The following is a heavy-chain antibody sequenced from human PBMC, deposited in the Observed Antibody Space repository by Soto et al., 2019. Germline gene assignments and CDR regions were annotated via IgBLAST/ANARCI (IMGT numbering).Heavy chain of an antibody. V-gene: IGHV3-23*01. CDR2: ISGSGGST. Sequence: GGSLRLSCAASGFTFSSYAMSWVRQAPGKGLEWVSAISGSGGSTYYADSVKGQFTISRDNSKNTLYLQMNSLRAEDTAVYYCAKDSLAIFGVVIIRGGSDPWGQGTLVTVSS. CDR1: GFTFSSYA. J-gene: IGHJ5*02. D-gene: IGHD3-3*01. CDR3: AKDSLAIFGVVIIRGGSDP.